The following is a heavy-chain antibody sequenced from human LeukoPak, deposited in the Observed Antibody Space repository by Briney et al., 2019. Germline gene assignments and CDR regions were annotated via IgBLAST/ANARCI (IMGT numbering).Heavy chain of an antibody. J-gene: IGHJ3*02. CDR2: IYYSGST. CDR1: GGSISSYY. CDR3: ARDRRESTKPNDAFDI. D-gene: IGHD1-1*01. Sequence: SETLSLTCSVSGGSISSYYWSWIRQPPGKGLEWIRCIYYSGSTNYSPSLKSRVTISIDTSKKQLSLNLNSVTAADTAVYYCARDRRESTKPNDAFDIWGQGTLVTVSS. V-gene: IGHV4-59*01.